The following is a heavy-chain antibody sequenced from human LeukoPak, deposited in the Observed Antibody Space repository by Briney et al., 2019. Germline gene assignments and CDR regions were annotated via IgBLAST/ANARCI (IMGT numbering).Heavy chain of an antibody. CDR2: ISSDNGNT. Sequence: ASVKVSCKASGYMITSYGISWVRKAPGQGLEWMGWISSDNGNTDYAQNLQGRVTMTTDTSTSTAYMELRSLTSDDTAVYYCARDQGYTSSPYYFDYWGQGSLVTVSS. J-gene: IGHJ4*02. V-gene: IGHV1-18*04. CDR1: GYMITSYG. CDR3: ARDQGYTSSPYYFDY. D-gene: IGHD6-13*01.